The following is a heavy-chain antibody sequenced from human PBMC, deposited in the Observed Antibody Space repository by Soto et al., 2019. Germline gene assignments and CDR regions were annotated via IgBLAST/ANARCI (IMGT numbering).Heavy chain of an antibody. Sequence: QITLKESGPTLVKPTQTLTLTCTFSGLSLSTSGEAVGWIRQPPGKALEWLALIYWDDDKRYNPTLKTRLTITKDTSKNQVVLTLTNMDPVDTATYYCAHYFWTSPAGWFDPWGQGILVTVSS. D-gene: IGHD3-3*01. V-gene: IGHV2-5*02. CDR2: IYWDDDK. CDR3: AHYFWTSPAGWFDP. J-gene: IGHJ5*02. CDR1: GLSLSTSGEA.